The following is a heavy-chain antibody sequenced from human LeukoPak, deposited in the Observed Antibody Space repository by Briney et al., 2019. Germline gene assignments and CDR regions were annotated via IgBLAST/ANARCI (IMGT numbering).Heavy chain of an antibody. CDR1: AGSISAYY. D-gene: IGHD3-16*02. CDR3: ARIVRQDGGYLDL. Sequence: SETLSLTCTVSAGSISAYYWTWIRQPPGKGLEWIGYTSDSGSSDYKSSLKSRVSMSVDTSKRQFSLTLTSVTAADAAVYYCARIVRQDGGYLDLWGRGSLVTVSS. V-gene: IGHV4-59*08. CDR2: TSDSGSS. J-gene: IGHJ2*01.